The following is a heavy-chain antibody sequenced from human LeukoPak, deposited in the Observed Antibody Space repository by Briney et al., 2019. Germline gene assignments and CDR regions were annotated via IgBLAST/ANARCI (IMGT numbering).Heavy chain of an antibody. CDR2: INHSGST. D-gene: IGHD6-13*01. V-gene: IGHV4-34*01. Sequence: SETLSLTCAVYGGSFSGYYWSWIRQPPGKGLEWIGEINHSGSTNYNPSLKSRVTISVDTSKNQFSLKLSSVTAADTAVYYCARIRYSSPLTDWGQGTLVTVSS. J-gene: IGHJ4*02. CDR3: ARIRYSSPLTD. CDR1: GGSFSGYY.